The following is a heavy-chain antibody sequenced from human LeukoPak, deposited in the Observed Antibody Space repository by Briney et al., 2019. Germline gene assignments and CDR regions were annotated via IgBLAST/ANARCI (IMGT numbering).Heavy chain of an antibody. D-gene: IGHD2-15*01. CDR1: GYSFTNYW. CDR2: IYPGDSDT. Sequence: GESLKISCKGSGYSFTNYWIGWVRQMPGKGLEWMGIIYPGDSDTRYSPSFQGQVTISADKSISTAYLQWSSLKASDTAMYYCARRPLCSGGSCYSPHFDYWGQGTLVTVSS. V-gene: IGHV5-51*01. J-gene: IGHJ4*02. CDR3: ARRPLCSGGSCYSPHFDY.